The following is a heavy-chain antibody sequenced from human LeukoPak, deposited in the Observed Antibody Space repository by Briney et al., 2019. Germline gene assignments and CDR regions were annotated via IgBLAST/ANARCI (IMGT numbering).Heavy chain of an antibody. J-gene: IGHJ4*02. CDR3: AKDLAQVVVAATYDY. Sequence: GGSLRLSCAASGFTFSSYAMSWVRQAPGKGLEWVSAISGSGGSTYYADSVKGRFTLSRDNSKNTLYLQMNSLRAEDTAVYYCAKDLAQVVVAATYDYWGQGTLVTVSS. CDR1: GFTFSSYA. CDR2: ISGSGGST. D-gene: IGHD2-15*01. V-gene: IGHV3-23*01.